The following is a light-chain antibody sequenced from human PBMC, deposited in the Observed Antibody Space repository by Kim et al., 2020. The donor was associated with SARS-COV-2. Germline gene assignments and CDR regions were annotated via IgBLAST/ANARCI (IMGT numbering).Light chain of an antibody. V-gene: IGLV1-51*01. CDR1: SSNIGNNY. CDR3: GTWDTSLSAGV. Sequence: GPKFNISCSGRSSNIGNNYVTWYQQLPGAAPKLLIYYNDRRPSGIPDRFSGSKSGTSATLGITGLQTGDEADYYCGTWDTSLSAGVFGGGTQLTVL. J-gene: IGLJ2*01. CDR2: YND.